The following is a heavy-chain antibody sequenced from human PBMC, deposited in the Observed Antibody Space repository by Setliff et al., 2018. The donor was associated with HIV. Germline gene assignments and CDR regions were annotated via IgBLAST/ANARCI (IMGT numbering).Heavy chain of an antibody. CDR2: IYPGDSDT. CDR1: GFNFNTYW. Sequence: GESLKISCKGSGFNFNTYWIAWVRQMPGKGLEWMGVIYPGDSDTRYSPSFQGQVTISADKSINTGYLQWSSLKASDTAMYYCARREAFYEYWSDYYGGQNYFDYWGQGTLVTVSS. D-gene: IGHD3-3*01. J-gene: IGHJ4*02. CDR3: ARREAFYEYWSDYYGGQNYFDY. V-gene: IGHV5-51*01.